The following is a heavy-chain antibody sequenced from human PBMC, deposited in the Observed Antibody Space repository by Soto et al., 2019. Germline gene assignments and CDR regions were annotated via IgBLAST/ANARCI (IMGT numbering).Heavy chain of an antibody. J-gene: IGHJ4*02. D-gene: IGHD2-15*01. CDR1: GGSFSGYY. CDR2: INHSGST. Sequence: SETLSLTCAVYGGSFSGYYWSWIRQPPGKGLEWIGEINHSGSTNYNPSLKSRVTISVDTSKNQFSLKLSSVTAADTAVYYCARVGDYCSGGSCPYYFDYWGQGTLVTVSS. V-gene: IGHV4-34*01. CDR3: ARVGDYCSGGSCPYYFDY.